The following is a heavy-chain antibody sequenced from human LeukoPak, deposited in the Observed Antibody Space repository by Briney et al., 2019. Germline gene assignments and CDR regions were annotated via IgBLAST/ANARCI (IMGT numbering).Heavy chain of an antibody. J-gene: IGHJ4*02. Sequence: GSLRLSCAASGFTFSSYGMHWVRQAPGKGLEWVAVISYDGSNKYYADSAKGRFTISRDNSKNTLYLQMNSLRAEDTAVYYCAKDYGSGDNYFDYWGQGTLVTVSS. CDR1: GFTFSSYG. V-gene: IGHV3-30*18. CDR3: AKDYGSGDNYFDY. CDR2: ISYDGSNK. D-gene: IGHD3-10*01.